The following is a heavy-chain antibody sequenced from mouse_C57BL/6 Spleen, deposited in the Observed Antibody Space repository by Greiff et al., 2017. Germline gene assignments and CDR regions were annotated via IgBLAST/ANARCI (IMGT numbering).Heavy chain of an antibody. V-gene: IGHV1-69*01. CDR1: GYTFTSYW. CDR2: IDPSDSYT. CDR3: AFITTVGAY. D-gene: IGHD1-1*01. J-gene: IGHJ3*01. Sequence: QVQLQQSGAELVMPGASVKLSCKASGYTFTSYWMHWVKQRPGQGLEWIGEIDPSDSYTNYNQKFKGKSTLTVDKSSSTAYMQLSSLTSEDSAVYYCAFITTVGAYWGQGTLVTVSA.